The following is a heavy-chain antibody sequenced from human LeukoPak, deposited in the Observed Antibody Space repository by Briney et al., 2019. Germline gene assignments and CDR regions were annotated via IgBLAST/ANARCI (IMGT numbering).Heavy chain of an antibody. CDR3: ARGGSPPEALGDTFDI. Sequence: GGSLRLSCAASGFTFSSYWMHWVRQAPGKGLVWVSRINSDGSGTSYADSVEGRFTISRDNAKNTLYLQMNSLRAEDTAVYYCARGGSPPEALGDTFDIWGQGTMVTVSS. CDR2: INSDGSGT. J-gene: IGHJ3*02. V-gene: IGHV3-74*01. CDR1: GFTFSSYW. D-gene: IGHD1-26*01.